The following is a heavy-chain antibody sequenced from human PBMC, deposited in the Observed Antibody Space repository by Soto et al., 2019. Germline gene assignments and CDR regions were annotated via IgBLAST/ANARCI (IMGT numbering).Heavy chain of an antibody. CDR3: AREYCLTTGCYGGDF. CDR1: GYTLTSYG. J-gene: IGHJ4*02. CDR2: ISTYNGDT. D-gene: IGHD2-15*01. V-gene: IGHV1-18*01. Sequence: GPEVKKPGASVKVSCKASGYTLTSYGISWVRQAPGQGLEWMGWISTYNGDTKYAQNLQNLQGRVTMTTDTSTTTAHMELRSLGSDDTAVYYCAREYCLTTGCYGGDFWGQGTLVTVSS.